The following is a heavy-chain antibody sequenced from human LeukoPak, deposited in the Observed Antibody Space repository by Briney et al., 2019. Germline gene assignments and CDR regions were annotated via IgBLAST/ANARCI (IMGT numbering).Heavy chain of an antibody. CDR3: ARDRLAARGSFQH. J-gene: IGHJ1*01. D-gene: IGHD3-16*01. Sequence: ASVKVSCKASGYTFTSYGISWVRQAPGQGLEWMGIINPSGGSTSYAQKFQGRVTMTRDTSTSTVYMELSSLRSEDTAVYYCARDRLAARGSFQHWGQGTLVTVSS. CDR1: GYTFTSYG. CDR2: INPSGGST. V-gene: IGHV1-46*01.